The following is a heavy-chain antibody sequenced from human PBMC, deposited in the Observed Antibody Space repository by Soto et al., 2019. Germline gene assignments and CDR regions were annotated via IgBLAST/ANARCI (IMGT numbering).Heavy chain of an antibody. CDR3: AGGWEYESSGYYYAY. Sequence: QVQLVQSGAEVKKPGSSVKVSCKASGGTFSNYAISWGRQAPGRGLEWMGGIIPLFGTAKYAQKFQGRVTITADESTITVYMELSRLRSEDTAVYYCAGGWEYESSGYYYAYWGQGTLVTVSS. CDR1: GGTFSNYA. CDR2: IIPLFGTA. V-gene: IGHV1-69*01. J-gene: IGHJ4*02. D-gene: IGHD3-22*01.